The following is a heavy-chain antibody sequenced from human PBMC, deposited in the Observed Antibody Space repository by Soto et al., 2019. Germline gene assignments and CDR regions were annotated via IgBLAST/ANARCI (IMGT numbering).Heavy chain of an antibody. Sequence: EVQLLESGGGLVQRGGSLRLSCAASGFTFDNYAMIWVRQAPGKGLEWVSVISRSGATTYYAGSVKGRFTISRDNSKKPFYVQMNSLRAEDTAVYYCARGPDYTNSAGIDYYYGMDVWAQGPTVTVSS. J-gene: IGHJ6*02. D-gene: IGHD4-4*01. CDR2: ISRSGATT. CDR1: GFTFDNYA. V-gene: IGHV3-23*01. CDR3: ARGPDYTNSAGIDYYYGMDV.